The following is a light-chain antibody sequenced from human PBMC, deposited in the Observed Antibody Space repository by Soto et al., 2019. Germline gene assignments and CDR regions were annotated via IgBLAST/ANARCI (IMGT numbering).Light chain of an antibody. J-gene: IGKJ1*01. Sequence: DIPMTQSPSSLSASVGDRVTITCRASQGIRHDLGWFQQKPGKAPKRLIYSASSLQSGVPSRFSGSGSGTEFTLTISSLLPEDFASYFCLQNHRFPVTFGQGTKLEIK. V-gene: IGKV1-17*01. CDR2: SAS. CDR3: LQNHRFPVT. CDR1: QGIRHD.